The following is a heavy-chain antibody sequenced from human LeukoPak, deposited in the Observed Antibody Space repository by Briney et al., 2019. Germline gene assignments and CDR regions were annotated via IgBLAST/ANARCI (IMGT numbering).Heavy chain of an antibody. D-gene: IGHD1-26*01. Sequence: GGSLRLSCAASGFTFSSYSMNWVRQAPGKGLEWVPSISSSSSYIYYADSVKGRFTISRDSSKNTLFLHMNTLRAEDTAIYYCAKDRTVGASYWYFDLWGRGTLVTVSS. V-gene: IGHV3-21*04. J-gene: IGHJ2*01. CDR1: GFTFSSYS. CDR2: ISSSSSYI. CDR3: AKDRTVGASYWYFDL.